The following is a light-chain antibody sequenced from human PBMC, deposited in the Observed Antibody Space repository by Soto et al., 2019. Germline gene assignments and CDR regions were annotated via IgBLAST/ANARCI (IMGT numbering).Light chain of an antibody. Sequence: EIVMTQSPATLSVSPGERATLSCRASQRVSNNLAWYQQKPGQAPRLLIYGASTRAAGIPARFSGSGSGTEFSLTISRLQSEDFAVYYCQQYNYWPPLTFGGGTKVEIK. J-gene: IGKJ4*01. CDR1: QRVSNN. CDR3: QQYNYWPPLT. V-gene: IGKV3D-15*01. CDR2: GAS.